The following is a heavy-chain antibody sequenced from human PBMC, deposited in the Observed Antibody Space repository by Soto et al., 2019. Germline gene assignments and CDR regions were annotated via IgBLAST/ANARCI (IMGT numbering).Heavy chain of an antibody. J-gene: IGHJ6*03. CDR1: GYTFTSYD. CDR3: ARGYCSSTSCYYYYYYMDV. V-gene: IGHV1-8*01. D-gene: IGHD2-2*01. CDR2: MNPNSGNT. Sequence: GASVKVSCKASGYTFTSYDSNWVRQATGQGLERMGWMNPNSGNTGYAQKFQGRVTMTRNTSISTAYMELSSLRSEDTAVYYCARGYCSSTSCYYYYYYMDVWGKGTTVTVSS.